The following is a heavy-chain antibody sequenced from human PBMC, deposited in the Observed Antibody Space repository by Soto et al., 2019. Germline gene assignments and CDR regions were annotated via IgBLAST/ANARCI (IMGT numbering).Heavy chain of an antibody. V-gene: IGHV1-18*01. CDR1: GYTFTRYG. J-gene: IGHJ6*02. CDR3: ALVDVYVTPSPQGG. Sequence: QVQLVQSGAEVKNPGASVKVSCKASGYTFTRYGIGWARQAPGQGLEWMGWINTYNGNTNYAQNVQGRVTLTTDTSTGTGYMELRSLRSKDADIYNCALVDVYVTPSPQGGWGQGTTVIVSS. CDR2: INTYNGNT. D-gene: IGHD3-16*01.